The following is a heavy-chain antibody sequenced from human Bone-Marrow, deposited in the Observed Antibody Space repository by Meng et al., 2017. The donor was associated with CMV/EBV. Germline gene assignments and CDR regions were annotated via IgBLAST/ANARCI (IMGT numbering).Heavy chain of an antibody. CDR3: ARGREDSKWLASSSLDY. CDR1: GFTFSSYW. CDR2: IKQDGSEK. J-gene: IGHJ4*02. V-gene: IGHV3-7*01. Sequence: GGSLRLSCAASGFTFSSYWMSWVRQDPGKGLEWVANIKQDGSEKYYVDSVKGRFTISRDNAKNSLYLQMNSLRAEDTAVYYCARGREDSKWLASSSLDYWGQGTLVTVSS. D-gene: IGHD6-6*01.